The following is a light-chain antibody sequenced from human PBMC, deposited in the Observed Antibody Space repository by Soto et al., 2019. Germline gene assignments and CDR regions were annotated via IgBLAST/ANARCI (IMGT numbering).Light chain of an antibody. V-gene: IGKV1-5*01. Sequence: DIQLTQSPSTLSASVGDRVTITCRASQSISGWLAWYQQKPGKAPRLMIYDASSLESGVPSRFSGSGSGTEFTLTINSLQPDDFATYYCQQYNTYRTFGEGTKVEI. J-gene: IGKJ1*01. CDR1: QSISGW. CDR2: DAS. CDR3: QQYNTYRT.